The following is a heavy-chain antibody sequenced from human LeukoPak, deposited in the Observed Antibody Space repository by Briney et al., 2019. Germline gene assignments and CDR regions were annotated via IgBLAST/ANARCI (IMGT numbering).Heavy chain of an antibody. J-gene: IGHJ6*03. CDR2: IYYNGNT. CDR3: ARTTEGYCRSTSYSWCYYYYMDV. V-gene: IGHV4-39*02. Sequence: PSETLSLTCSVFGGYISKSRYYWGWIRQPPGKGLEWIGSIYYNGNTYYNPSLKSRITISLDTSKNHFSLKLGSVTAADTAVYYCARTTEGYCRSTSYSWCYYYYMDVWGKGTTVTVSS. CDR1: GGYISKSRYY. D-gene: IGHD2-2*01.